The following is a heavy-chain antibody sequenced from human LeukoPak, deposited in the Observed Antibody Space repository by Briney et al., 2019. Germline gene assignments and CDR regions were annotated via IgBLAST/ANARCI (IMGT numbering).Heavy chain of an antibody. V-gene: IGHV3-21*01. CDR1: GFTFGDYS. CDR2: ISSGSTCI. Sequence: TGGSLRLSCTSSGFTFGDYSMTWVRQAPGKGLEWVSSISSGSTCIYYADSVKGRFTISRDNAKNSLYLHINSLRAEDTAVYYCARVDGNYADFDYWGQGTLVTVSS. D-gene: IGHD4-17*01. J-gene: IGHJ4*02. CDR3: ARVDGNYADFDY.